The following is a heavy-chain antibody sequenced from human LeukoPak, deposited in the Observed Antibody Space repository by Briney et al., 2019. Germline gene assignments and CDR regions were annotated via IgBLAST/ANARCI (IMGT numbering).Heavy chain of an antibody. CDR1: GFIVSSNY. CDR3: ARGEEGATAY. Sequence: GGSLRLSCAASGFIVSSNYMSWVRQAPGKGLEWVSVIYSGGSTYYADSVKGRFTISRDNSKNTLYLQMNSLRAEDTAVYYCARGEEGATAYWGQGALVTVSS. V-gene: IGHV3-66*02. D-gene: IGHD1-26*01. CDR2: IYSGGST. J-gene: IGHJ4*02.